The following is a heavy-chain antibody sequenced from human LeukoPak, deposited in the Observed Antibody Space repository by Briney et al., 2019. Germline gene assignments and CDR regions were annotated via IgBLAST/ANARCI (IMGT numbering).Heavy chain of an antibody. CDR2: ISSSGGST. D-gene: IGHD5/OR15-5a*01. V-gene: IGHV3-23*01. J-gene: IGHJ4*02. Sequence: PGGSLRLSCAASGFIFSTYIMSWVRQAPGKGLEWVPSISSSGGSTYYADSVKGRFTISRDNSKNTLYLQVNSLRAEDTAVYYCAKAAVYHDSCPDSWGQGTLVTVSS. CDR3: AKAAVYHDSCPDS. CDR1: GFIFSTYI.